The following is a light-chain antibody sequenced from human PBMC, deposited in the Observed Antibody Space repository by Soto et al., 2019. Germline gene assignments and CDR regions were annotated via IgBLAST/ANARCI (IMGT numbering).Light chain of an antibody. CDR1: QSVNGW. J-gene: IGKJ4*01. CDR2: SGS. V-gene: IGKV1-5*01. CDR3: QQYLNYPLT. Sequence: DIQMTQSPSTLSASVGDRVTITCRAGQSVNGWVAWYRQRPVEAPELLIYSGSGVAAGVSSRFSGSGAGTEFTLTVSSLQPDDFATYYCQQYLNYPLTFGAGTK.